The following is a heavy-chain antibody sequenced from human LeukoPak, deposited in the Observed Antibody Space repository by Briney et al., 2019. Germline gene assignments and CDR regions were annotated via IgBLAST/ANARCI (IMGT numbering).Heavy chain of an antibody. CDR2: ISYDGSNK. CDR1: GFTFSSYA. V-gene: IGHV3-30*04. Sequence: PGGSLRLSCAASGFTFSSYAMHWVRQAPGKGLEWVAVISYDGSNKYYADSVKGRFTISRDNAKNSLYLQMNSLRAEDTAVYYCARDSGYGDMDVWGKGTTVTVS. CDR3: ARDSGYGDMDV. J-gene: IGHJ6*03. D-gene: IGHD5-12*01.